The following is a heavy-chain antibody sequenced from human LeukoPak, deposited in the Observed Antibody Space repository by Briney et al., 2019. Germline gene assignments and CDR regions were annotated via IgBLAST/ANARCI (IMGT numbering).Heavy chain of an antibody. CDR3: AREGYYGSGSPPSLYFDY. Sequence: PGGSLRLSCAASGFTFSSYGMHWVRQAPGKGLEWVAVIWCDGSNKYYADSVKGRFTISRDNSRSTLYLQMNSLRPEDTAIYYCAREGYYGSGSPPSLYFDYWGQGTLVTVSS. J-gene: IGHJ4*02. CDR1: GFTFSSYG. V-gene: IGHV3-33*01. D-gene: IGHD3-10*01. CDR2: IWCDGSNK.